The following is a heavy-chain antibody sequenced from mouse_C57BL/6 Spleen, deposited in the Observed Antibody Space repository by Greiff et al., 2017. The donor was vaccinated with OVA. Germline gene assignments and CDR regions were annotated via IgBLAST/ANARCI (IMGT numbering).Heavy chain of an antibody. Sequence: EVQLQESGPGLVKPSQSLSLTCSVTGYSITSGYYWNWIRQFPGNKLEWMGYISYDGSNNYNPSLKNRISITRDTSKNQFFLKLNSVTTEDTATYYCARYDYDEAYWGQGTLVTVSA. CDR1: GYSITSGYY. CDR2: ISYDGSN. D-gene: IGHD2-4*01. CDR3: ARYDYDEAY. J-gene: IGHJ3*01. V-gene: IGHV3-6*01.